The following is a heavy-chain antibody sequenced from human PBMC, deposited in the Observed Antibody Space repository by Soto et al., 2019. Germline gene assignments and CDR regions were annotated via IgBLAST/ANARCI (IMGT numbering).Heavy chain of an antibody. V-gene: IGHV4-39*01. CDR2: IYYGGSP. J-gene: IGHJ4*02. Sequence: QLQLQESGPGLVKPSETLSLTCIVSGGSISSSTYYWGWIRQPPGQGLEWIGNIYYGGSPYYNPSLKSRVTVSVDTSKNQFSLKLSSVTAADTAVYYCARQSGSGYYTVAYWGQGTLVTVSS. CDR3: ARQSGSGYYTVAY. CDR1: GGSISSSTYY. D-gene: IGHD3-22*01.